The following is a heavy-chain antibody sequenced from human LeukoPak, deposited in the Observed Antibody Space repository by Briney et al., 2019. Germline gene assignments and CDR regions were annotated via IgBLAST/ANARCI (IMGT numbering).Heavy chain of an antibody. V-gene: IGHV1-69*05. CDR1: GGTFSSYA. D-gene: IGHD2-2*01. Sequence: GSSVKVSCKASGGTFSSYAISWVEQAPGQGLEGWGGIILIFGTANYAQKFQGRVTITTDESTSTAYMELSSLRSEDTAVYYCASASRSDIVVVPAEMDYWGQGTLVTVSS. CDR2: IILIFGTA. J-gene: IGHJ4*02. CDR3: ASASRSDIVVVPAEMDY.